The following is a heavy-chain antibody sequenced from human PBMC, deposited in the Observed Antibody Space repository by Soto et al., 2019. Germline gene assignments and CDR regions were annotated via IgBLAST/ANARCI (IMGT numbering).Heavy chain of an antibody. CDR1: GFTFNSYG. CDR3: AREVDDYCSGTRCFHYYGLDV. V-gene: IGHV3-33*05. D-gene: IGHD2-15*01. J-gene: IGHJ6*02. Sequence: QVLLVESGGRVVQPGTSLRLSCTASGFTFNSYGIHWVRQAPAKGLERLALIEYNAKNRFYADSVKGRFSISRDNSRNTVYLQVNGLRAEDTAVYYRAREVDDYCSGTRCFHYYGLDVWGQGTTVIVSS. CDR2: IEYNAKNR.